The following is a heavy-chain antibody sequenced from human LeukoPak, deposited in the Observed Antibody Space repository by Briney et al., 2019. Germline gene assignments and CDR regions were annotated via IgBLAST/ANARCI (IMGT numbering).Heavy chain of an antibody. CDR3: ASLLTVDFEY. CDR1: GFTFSSYW. J-gene: IGHJ4*02. V-gene: IGHV3-74*01. D-gene: IGHD4-23*01. CDR2: INSDGSST. Sequence: PGGSLRLSCAASGFTFSSYWRHWVRQAPGKGRLWVSRINSDGSSTSYAASVKGRFTISRDNAQNTLYLQMNSLRAEDTAVYYCASLLTVDFEYWGQGTLVTVSS.